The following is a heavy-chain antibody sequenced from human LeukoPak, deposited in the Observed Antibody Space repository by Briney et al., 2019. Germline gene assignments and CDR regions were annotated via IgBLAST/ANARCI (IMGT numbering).Heavy chain of an antibody. CDR2: ISGSGGST. CDR1: GFTFSSYA. Sequence: PGGSLRLSCAASGFTFSSYAMSWVRQAPGKGLEWVSTISGSGGSTYYADSVKGRFTISRDNSKNSLYLQMNSLRAEDTAVYYCAREGYYYGSGSYPDAFDIWGQGTMVTVSS. CDR3: AREGYYYGSGSYPDAFDI. D-gene: IGHD3-10*01. V-gene: IGHV3-23*01. J-gene: IGHJ3*02.